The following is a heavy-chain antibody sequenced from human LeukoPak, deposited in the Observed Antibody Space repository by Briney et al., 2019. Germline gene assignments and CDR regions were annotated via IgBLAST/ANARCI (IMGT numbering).Heavy chain of an antibody. Sequence: KSGGSLRLSCAASGFTFSDYYMSWIRQAPGKGLEWVSYITTSGTTTYYADSVKGRFTISRDNAKKSLYLQMNSLRAEDTAVYYCARDNGYCSRTSCYGVDPWGQGTLVTVSS. CDR1: GFTFSDYY. D-gene: IGHD2-2*01. CDR2: ITTSGTTT. J-gene: IGHJ5*02. V-gene: IGHV3-11*01. CDR3: ARDNGYCSRTSCYGVDP.